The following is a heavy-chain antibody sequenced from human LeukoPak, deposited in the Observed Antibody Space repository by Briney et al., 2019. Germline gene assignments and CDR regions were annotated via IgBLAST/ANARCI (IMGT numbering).Heavy chain of an antibody. D-gene: IGHD6-13*01. CDR3: ARDVSDFTGGSSWSRSLHYYYYYGMDV. CDR2: ISSSSSYI. J-gene: IGHJ6*02. Sequence: PGGSLRLSCAASGFTFSSYSMNWVRQAPGKGLEWVSSISSSSSYIYYADSVKGRFTISRDNAKNSLYLQMNSLRAEDTAVYYCARDVSDFTGGSSWSRSLHYYYYYGMDVWGQGTTVTVSS. CDR1: GFTFSSYS. V-gene: IGHV3-21*01.